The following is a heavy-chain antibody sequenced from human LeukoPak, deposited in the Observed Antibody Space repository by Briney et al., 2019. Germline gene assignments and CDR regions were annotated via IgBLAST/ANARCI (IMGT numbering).Heavy chain of an antibody. CDR3: ARDPGGGSNYYYYGMDV. V-gene: IGHV3-64*01. CDR1: GFTFSSYA. J-gene: IGHJ6*02. Sequence: GGSLRLSCAASGFTFSSYAMHWVRQAPGKGLEYVSAISSNGGSTYYANSVKGRFTISRDNSKNTLYLQMGSLRAEDMAVYYCARDPGGGSNYYYYGMDVWGQGTTVTVSS. D-gene: IGHD1-26*01. CDR2: ISSNGGST.